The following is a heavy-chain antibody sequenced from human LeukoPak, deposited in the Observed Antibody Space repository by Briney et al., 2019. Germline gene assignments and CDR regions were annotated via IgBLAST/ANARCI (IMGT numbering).Heavy chain of an antibody. D-gene: IGHD6-19*01. CDR1: GFTFSTYA. Sequence: PGGSLRLSCAASGFTFSTYAMSWVRQAAGKGLEWVSLISGSGGGTYYADSVKGRFTISRDNSKNTLYLQLNSLRDEDTAVYYCAGGRGWLIDYWGQGTLVTVSP. J-gene: IGHJ4*02. CDR2: ISGSGGGT. V-gene: IGHV3-23*01. CDR3: AGGRGWLIDY.